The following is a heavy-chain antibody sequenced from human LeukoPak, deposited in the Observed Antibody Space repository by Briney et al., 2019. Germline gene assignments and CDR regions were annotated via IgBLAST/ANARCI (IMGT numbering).Heavy chain of an antibody. Sequence: PGGSLRLSCAASGFTFSSYAMSWVRQAPGKGLEWVSYISSSGSTIYYADSVKGRFTISRDNAKNSLYLQMNSLRAEDTAVYYCARAQGYDFWSGSQYYFDYWGQGTLVTVSS. CDR3: ARAQGYDFWSGSQYYFDY. D-gene: IGHD3-3*01. CDR2: ISSSGSTI. CDR1: GFTFSSYA. V-gene: IGHV3-48*04. J-gene: IGHJ4*02.